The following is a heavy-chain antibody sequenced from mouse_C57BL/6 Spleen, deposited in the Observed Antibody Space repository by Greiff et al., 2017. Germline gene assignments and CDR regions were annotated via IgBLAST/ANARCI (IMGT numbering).Heavy chain of an antibody. CDR1: GYTFTDYN. J-gene: IGHJ3*01. Sequence: EVQLQQSGPELVKPGASVKIPCKASGYTFTDYNMDWVKQSHGKSLEWIGDINPNNGGTIYNQKFKGKATLTVDKSSSTAYMELRSLTSEDTAVYYCARKDYYDEYAYWGQGTLVTVSA. D-gene: IGHD2-4*01. V-gene: IGHV1-18*01. CDR2: INPNNGGT. CDR3: ARKDYYDEYAY.